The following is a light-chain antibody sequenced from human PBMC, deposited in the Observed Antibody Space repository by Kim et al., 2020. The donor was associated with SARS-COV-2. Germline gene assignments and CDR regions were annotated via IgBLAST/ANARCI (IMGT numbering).Light chain of an antibody. J-gene: IGKJ1*01. Sequence: EIVMTQSPATLSVSPGERVTLSCRASQSISSNLGWYQQKPGQAPRLLICGASTRATGIPARFSGSGSGTEFTLTISSLQSEDFAVYCCQQYNDWPWTFGQGTKVEIK. V-gene: IGKV3-15*01. CDR1: QSISSN. CDR2: GAS. CDR3: QQYNDWPWT.